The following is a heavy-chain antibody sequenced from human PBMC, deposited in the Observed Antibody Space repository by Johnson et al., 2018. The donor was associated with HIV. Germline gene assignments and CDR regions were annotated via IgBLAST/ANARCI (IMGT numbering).Heavy chain of an antibody. Sequence: QMLLVESGGGLVQPGGSLRLSCVASGFTFSSYGMHWVRQAPGMGLEWVAVISYDGSNKSYADSVKGRFTISRDNSKNTLFLQMNSLRPEDTAVYYCANRRGIGDGTTGSLDIWGQGTMVTVSS. CDR2: ISYDGSNK. D-gene: IGHD1-1*01. J-gene: IGHJ3*02. CDR1: GFTFSSYG. V-gene: IGHV3-30*18. CDR3: ANRRGIGDGTTGSLDI.